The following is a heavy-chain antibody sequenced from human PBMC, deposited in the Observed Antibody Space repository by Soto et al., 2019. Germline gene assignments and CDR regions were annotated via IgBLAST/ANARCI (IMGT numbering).Heavy chain of an antibody. V-gene: IGHV3-66*01. J-gene: IGHJ4*02. CDR2: IYNDGST. Sequence: EVQLVESGGGLVHPGGSLRLSCAVSGFIVSTSYMSWVRQAPGKGLEWVSIIYNDGSTYYADSVKGRFTVSRDDSKNTLYLEILSRRAEDAAVYYCARDSYTRYWGQGTLVTVSS. CDR3: ARDSYTRY. CDR1: GFIVSTSY. D-gene: IGHD4-4*01.